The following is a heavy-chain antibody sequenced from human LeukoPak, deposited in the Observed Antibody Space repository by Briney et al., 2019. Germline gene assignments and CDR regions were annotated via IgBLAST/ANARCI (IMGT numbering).Heavy chain of an antibody. CDR2: IKQDGSEK. Sequence: GGSLRLSWAASGFTFSSYWMSWVRQAPGKGLEWVANIKQDGSEKYYVDSVKGRFTISRDNAKNSLYLQMNSLRAEGTAVYYCARDRDYGQQRDYWGQGTLVTVSS. J-gene: IGHJ4*02. V-gene: IGHV3-7*01. D-gene: IGHD4/OR15-4a*01. CDR1: GFTFSSYW. CDR3: ARDRDYGQQRDY.